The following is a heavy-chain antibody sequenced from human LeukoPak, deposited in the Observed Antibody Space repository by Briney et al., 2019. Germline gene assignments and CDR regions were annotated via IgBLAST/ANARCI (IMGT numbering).Heavy chain of an antibody. CDR2: INPNSGGT. Sequence: ASVKVSCKASGYTFTGYYMHWVRQAPGQGLEWMGRINPNSGGTNYAQKFQGRVTVTRDTSISTAYMELSRLRSDDTAVYYCARGRYSSSSEVNLWGQGTLVTVSS. CDR3: ARGRYSSSSEVNL. D-gene: IGHD6-6*01. J-gene: IGHJ4*02. V-gene: IGHV1-2*06. CDR1: GYTFTGYY.